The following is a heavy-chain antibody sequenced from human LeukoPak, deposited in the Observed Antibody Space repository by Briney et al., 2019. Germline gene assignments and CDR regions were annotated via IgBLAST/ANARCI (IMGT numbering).Heavy chain of an antibody. V-gene: IGHV3-33*06. CDR3: AKDAQRGFDYSNSLES. J-gene: IGHJ5*01. D-gene: IGHD4-11*01. CDR2: IWSDGTEK. CDR1: GFTYSHYG. Sequence: GGSLTLSCAASGFTYSHYGMHWVRQFPGKGLEWVAVIWSDGTEKYYGDAVKGRFTISRDNSMKTLYLQMNSLRGDDTAVYYCAKDAQRGFDYSNSLESWGQGTLVTVSS.